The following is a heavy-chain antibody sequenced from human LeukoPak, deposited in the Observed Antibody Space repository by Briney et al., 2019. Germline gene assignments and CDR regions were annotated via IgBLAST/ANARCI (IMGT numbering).Heavy chain of an antibody. D-gene: IGHD3-16*01. CDR3: ARGARGGFDP. CDR1: GASISSYF. J-gene: IGHJ5*02. CDR2: VYTSGNI. Sequence: PSETLSLTCTVSGASISSYFRSWIRQPSGKGLEWIGRVYTSGNINYNPSLKSRVTMSVDTSKNQFSLNLSSVTAADTAAYYCARGARGGFDPWGQGTLVTVSS. V-gene: IGHV4-4*07.